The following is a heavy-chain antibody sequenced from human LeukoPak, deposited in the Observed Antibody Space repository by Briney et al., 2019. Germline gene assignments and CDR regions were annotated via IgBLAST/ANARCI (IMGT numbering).Heavy chain of an antibody. CDR1: GGSISNYY. D-gene: IGHD1-26*01. CDR2: VYTSRST. V-gene: IGHV4-4*07. J-gene: IGHJ6*03. CDR3: ARDSGKGDTAHMDV. Sequence: SETLSLTCTVSGGSISNYYWSWIRQPAGKGLEWIGHVYTSRSTNYNPSLKSRVTMSVDTYKNQFSLRLSSVTAADTAVYYCARDSGKGDTAHMDVWGKGTTVTVSS.